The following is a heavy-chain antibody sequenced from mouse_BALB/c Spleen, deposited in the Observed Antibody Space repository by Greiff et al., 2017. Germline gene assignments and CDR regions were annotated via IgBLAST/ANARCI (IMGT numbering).Heavy chain of an antibody. CDR1: GYAFSSYW. Sequence: VQLQQSGAELVRPGSSVKISCKASGYAFSSYWMNWVKQRPGQGLEWIGQIYPGDGDTNYNGKFKGKATLTADKSSSTAYMQLSSLTSEDSAVYFCARMVTTVVATNYYAMDYWGQGTSVTVSS. D-gene: IGHD1-1*01. CDR3: ARMVTTVVATNYYAMDY. CDR2: IYPGDGDT. J-gene: IGHJ4*01. V-gene: IGHV1-80*01.